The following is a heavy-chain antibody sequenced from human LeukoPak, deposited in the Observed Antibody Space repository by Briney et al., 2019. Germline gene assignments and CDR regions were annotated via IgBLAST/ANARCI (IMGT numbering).Heavy chain of an antibody. CDR3: ARIGYCSSTSCYGAFDI. CDR1: GYSISSGYY. Sequence: SETLSLTCAVSGYSISSGYYWGWIRQPPGKGLEWIESIYHSGSTYYNPSLKSRVTISVDTSKNQFSLKLSSVTAADTAVYYCARIGYCSSTSCYGAFDIWGQGTMVTVSS. V-gene: IGHV4-38-2*01. J-gene: IGHJ3*02. CDR2: IYHSGST. D-gene: IGHD2-2*01.